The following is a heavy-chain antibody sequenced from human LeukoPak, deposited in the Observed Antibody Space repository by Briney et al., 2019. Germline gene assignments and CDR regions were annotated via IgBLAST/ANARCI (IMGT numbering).Heavy chain of an antibody. CDR1: GFTFSSYA. J-gene: IGHJ4*02. D-gene: IGHD4-17*01. CDR2: ITGSGRKT. V-gene: IGHV3-23*01. Sequence: GRSLRLSCAASGFTFSSYAMNWVRQASGRGLEWVSGITGSGRKTYYADSVKGRFSISRDNSKNTVYLQMSDLRAEDTAVYYCAEITKATTPNYWGQGTLVTVSS. CDR3: AEITKATTPNY.